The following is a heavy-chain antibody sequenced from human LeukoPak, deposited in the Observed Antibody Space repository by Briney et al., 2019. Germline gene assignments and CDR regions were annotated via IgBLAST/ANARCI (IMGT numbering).Heavy chain of an antibody. CDR1: GGSFSGYY. CDR2: INHSGST. CDR3: ARGDYRVGYYFDY. J-gene: IGHJ4*02. D-gene: IGHD4-11*01. V-gene: IGHV4-34*01. Sequence: SETLSLTCAVYGGSFSGYYWGWIRQPPGKGLEWIGEINHSGSTNYNPSLKSRVTISVDTSKNQFSLKLSSVTAADTAVYYCARGDYRVGYYFDYWGQGTLVTVSS.